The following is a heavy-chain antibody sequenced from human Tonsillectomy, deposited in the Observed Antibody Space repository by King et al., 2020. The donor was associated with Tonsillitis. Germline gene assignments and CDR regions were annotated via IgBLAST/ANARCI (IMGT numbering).Heavy chain of an antibody. CDR3: TTYSIAAAEI. CDR2: IKSKTDGGKT. Sequence: QLVQSGGGLVKPGGSLRLSCAASGFTFSNAWMSWVRQAPGKGLEWVGRIKSKTDGGKTDYAAPVKGRFTISRDDSKNTLYLQMNSLKTEDTAVYYCTTYSIAAAEIWGQGTLVTVSS. V-gene: IGHV3-15*01. CDR1: GFTFSNAW. J-gene: IGHJ1*01. D-gene: IGHD6-13*01.